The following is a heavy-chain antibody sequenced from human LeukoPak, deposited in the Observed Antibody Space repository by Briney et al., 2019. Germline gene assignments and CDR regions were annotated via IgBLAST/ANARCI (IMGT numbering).Heavy chain of an antibody. D-gene: IGHD3-10*01. CDR2: INPSGGST. V-gene: IGHV1-46*01. CDR1: GYTFTSYY. J-gene: IGHJ6*02. Sequence: GASVKVSCKASGYTFTSYYMHWVRQAPGQGLEWMGIINPSGGSTSYAQKFQGRVTMTRDTSTSTVHMELSSLRSEDTAVYYCARALNYYGSGSYYYYGMDVWGQGTTVTVSS. CDR3: ARALNYYGSGSYYYYGMDV.